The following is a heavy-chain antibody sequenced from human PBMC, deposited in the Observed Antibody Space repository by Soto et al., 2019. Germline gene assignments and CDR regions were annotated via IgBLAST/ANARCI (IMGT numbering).Heavy chain of an antibody. D-gene: IGHD1-26*01. CDR2: IYYSGST. CDR1: GGAISSSSYY. J-gene: IGHJ6*02. Sequence: SETLSLTCTGCGGAISSSSYYWGWIRHPPGKGLEWIGSIYYSGSTYYNPSLKSRVTISVDTSKNQFSLKLSSVTAADTAVYYCAVGATPYYSYGMDVWGQGTTVT. CDR3: AVGATPYYSYGMDV. V-gene: IGHV4-39*01.